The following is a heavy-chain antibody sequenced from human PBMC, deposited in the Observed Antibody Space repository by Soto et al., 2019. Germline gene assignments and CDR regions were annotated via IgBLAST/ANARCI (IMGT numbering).Heavy chain of an antibody. D-gene: IGHD3-22*01. Sequence: ASGPTLVNPTQTLTLTCTFSGFSFSTSGVGVGWIRQPPGKALEWLALIYWDDDKRYSPSLKSRLTITKDTSKNQVVLTMTNMDPVDTATYYCAPTYYYDSSGYYYVHPWGQGTLVTVSS. J-gene: IGHJ5*02. CDR2: IYWDDDK. CDR3: APTYYYDSSGYYYVHP. V-gene: IGHV2-5*02. CDR1: GFSFSTSGVG.